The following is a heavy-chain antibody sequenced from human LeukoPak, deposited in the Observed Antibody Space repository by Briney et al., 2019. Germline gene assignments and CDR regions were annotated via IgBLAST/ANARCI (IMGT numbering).Heavy chain of an antibody. D-gene: IGHD3-3*01. J-gene: IGHJ5*02. CDR2: IKQDGSEK. Sequence: HAGGSLRLSCAASGFTFSSYWMSWVRQAPGKGLEWVANIKQDGSEKYYVDSVKGRFTISRDNAKSSLYLQMNSLRAEDTAVYYCARESEFFGVVPWGFDPWGQGTLVTVSS. V-gene: IGHV3-7*01. CDR1: GFTFSSYW. CDR3: ARESEFFGVVPWGFDP.